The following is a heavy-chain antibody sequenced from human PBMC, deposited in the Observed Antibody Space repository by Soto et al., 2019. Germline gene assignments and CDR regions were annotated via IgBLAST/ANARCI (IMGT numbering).Heavy chain of an antibody. V-gene: IGHV4-39*01. CDR3: ARQAKLWSYDYYYYGMDV. Sequence: SETLSLTCTVSGGSISSSSYYWGWIRQPPGKGLEWIGSIYYSGSTYYNPPLKSRVTISVDTSKNQFSLKLSSVTAADTAVYYCARQAKLWSYDYYYYGMDVWGQGTTVTVSS. D-gene: IGHD1-26*01. J-gene: IGHJ6*02. CDR1: GGSISSSSYY. CDR2: IYYSGST.